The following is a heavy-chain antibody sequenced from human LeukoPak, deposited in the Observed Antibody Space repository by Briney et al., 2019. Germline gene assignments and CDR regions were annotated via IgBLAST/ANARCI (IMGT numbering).Heavy chain of an antibody. V-gene: IGHV1-18*01. CDR2: ISAYNGNT. D-gene: IGHD5-18*01. Sequence: GASVKVSCKASGYTFTTYGISWVRQAPGQGLEWMGWISAYNGNTNYEKKLQGRLTMTTDTSTRTAYMELRSLRSDATAVYYCARGGYRYGDAFDYWGQGTLATVSS. CDR3: ARGGYRYGDAFDY. J-gene: IGHJ4*02. CDR1: GYTFTTYG.